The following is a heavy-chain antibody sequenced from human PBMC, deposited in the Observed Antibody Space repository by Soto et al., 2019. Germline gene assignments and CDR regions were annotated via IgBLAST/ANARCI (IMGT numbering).Heavy chain of an antibody. D-gene: IGHD3-3*01. CDR3: AREENYDFWSGYYKGYFDY. Sequence: SETLSLTCTVSGGSISSYYWSWIRQPAGKGLEWIGRIYTSGSTNYNPSLKSRVTMSVDTSKNQFSLKLSSVTAADTAVYYCAREENYDFWSGYYKGYFDYWGQGTLVTVSS. J-gene: IGHJ4*02. CDR1: GGSISSYY. V-gene: IGHV4-4*07. CDR2: IYTSGST.